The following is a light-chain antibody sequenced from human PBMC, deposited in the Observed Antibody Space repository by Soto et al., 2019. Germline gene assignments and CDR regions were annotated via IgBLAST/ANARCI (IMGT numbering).Light chain of an antibody. CDR1: QSVSSY. CDR3: QQRSNWLFT. V-gene: IGKV3-11*01. J-gene: IGKJ3*01. CDR2: DAS. Sequence: EIVLTQSPATLSLSPGERATLSCRASQSVSSYLAWYQQKPGQAPRLLISDASNRATGIPARFSGSGSGTDFSLTISSLEPKDFAVYYCQQRSNWLFTFGPGTKVDIK.